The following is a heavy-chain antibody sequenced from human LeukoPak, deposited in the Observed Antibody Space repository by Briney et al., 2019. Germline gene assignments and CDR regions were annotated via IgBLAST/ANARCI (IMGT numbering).Heavy chain of an antibody. J-gene: IGHJ6*03. CDR1: GGSISSSSYY. V-gene: IGHV4-61*02. CDR2: IYTSGST. CDR3: ARVRANWNDLYSLYYYYMDV. Sequence: NPSETLSLTCTVSGGSISSSSYYWGWIRQPAGKGLEWIGRIYTSGSTNYNPSLKSRVTMSVDTSKNQFSLKLSSVTAADTAVYYCARVRANWNDLYSLYYYYMDVWGKGTTVTISS. D-gene: IGHD1-1*01.